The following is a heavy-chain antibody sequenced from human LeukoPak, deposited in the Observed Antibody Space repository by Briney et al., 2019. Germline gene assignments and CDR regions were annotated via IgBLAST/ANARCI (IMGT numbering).Heavy chain of an antibody. CDR1: GLTVSSNY. J-gene: IGHJ4*02. CDR2: IYSGGST. V-gene: IGHV3-53*01. CDR3: ARDSGYGLDY. D-gene: IGHD5-18*01. Sequence: GGSLRLSCAASGLTVSSNYMSCVRQPAGKGLEWVSVIYSGGSTYYADSVKGRFTISRDNSKNTLYLQMNSLRAEDAAVYYCARDSGYGLDYWGEGTLVTVSS.